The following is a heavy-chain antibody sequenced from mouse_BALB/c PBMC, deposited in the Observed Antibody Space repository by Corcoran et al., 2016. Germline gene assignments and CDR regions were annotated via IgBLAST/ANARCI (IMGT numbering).Heavy chain of an antibody. V-gene: IGHV1S136*01. J-gene: IGHJ3*01. CDR1: GYTFTSYV. Sequence: EVQLQQSGPELVKPGASVKMSCKASGYTFTSYVMHWVKQKPGQGLEWIGYINPYNDGTKYNEKFKGKATLTSDNSSSTAYMELSSLTSEDSAVYYCATIRKGTRFAYWGQGTLVTVSA. CDR2: INPYNDGT. D-gene: IGHD2-4*01. CDR3: ATIRKGTRFAY.